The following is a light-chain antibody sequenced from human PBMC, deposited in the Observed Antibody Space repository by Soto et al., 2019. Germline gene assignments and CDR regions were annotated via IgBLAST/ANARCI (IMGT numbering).Light chain of an antibody. CDR1: QTISIW. CDR3: QQYNSYRT. Sequence: IQLTQSPSSLSASVRDRVTITCRARQTISIWLSWYQQKPGKAPNLLIYDASILESGVPSRFSGSGSGTEFPLTISSLQPDDFATYYCQQYNSYRTFGQGTKVDIK. J-gene: IGKJ1*01. CDR2: DAS. V-gene: IGKV1-5*01.